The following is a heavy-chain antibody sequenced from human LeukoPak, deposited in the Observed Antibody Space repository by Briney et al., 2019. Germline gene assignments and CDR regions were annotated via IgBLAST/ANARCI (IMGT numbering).Heavy chain of an antibody. CDR1: GDSIDSVSYY. D-gene: IGHD5-12*01. Sequence: SETLSLTFSVSGDSIDSVSYYWGWIRQAPGKGPEWIASIDYSGRTFYNPSLRSRVTISVDRSKNQFSLKLSSVTAADTAVYYCARDYGSGYDSLFHFDYWGQGTLVTVSS. V-gene: IGHV4-39*07. CDR3: ARDYGSGYDSLFHFDY. CDR2: IDYSGRT. J-gene: IGHJ4*02.